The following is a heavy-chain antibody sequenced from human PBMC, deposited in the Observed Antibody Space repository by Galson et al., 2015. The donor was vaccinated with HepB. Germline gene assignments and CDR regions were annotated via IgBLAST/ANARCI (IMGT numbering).Heavy chain of an antibody. CDR1: GFTFSSYG. J-gene: IGHJ3*02. D-gene: IGHD3-3*01. Sequence: SLRLSCAASGFTFSSYGMHWVRQAPGKGLEWVAVIWYDGSNKYYADSVKGRFTISRDNSKNTLYLQMNSLRAEDTAVYYCAREQATYYDFWSGPQDAFDIWGQGTMVTVSS. V-gene: IGHV3-33*01. CDR2: IWYDGSNK. CDR3: AREQATYYDFWSGPQDAFDI.